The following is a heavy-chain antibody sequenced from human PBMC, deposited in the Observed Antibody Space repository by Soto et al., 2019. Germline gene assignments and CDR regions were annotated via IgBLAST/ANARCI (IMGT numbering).Heavy chain of an antibody. CDR2: ISYDGSKK. D-gene: IGHD3-16*01. CDR3: AKASHCNKGRCSLGLIGDRAFDI. CDR1: GLIFSAYG. Sequence: QARLVESGGCVVQPGRSLRLSCEASGLIFSAYGMHWVRQAPGKGLEWVATISYDGSKKYFGDSVKGRFTISRDNSTSTLYLEMNSLSTEDTAVYYCAKASHCNKGRCSLGLIGDRAFDIWGQGTMVTVSS. V-gene: IGHV3-30*18. J-gene: IGHJ3*02.